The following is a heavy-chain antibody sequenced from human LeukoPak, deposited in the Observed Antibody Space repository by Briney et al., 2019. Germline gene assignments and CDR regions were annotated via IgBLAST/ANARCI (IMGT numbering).Heavy chain of an antibody. CDR1: GFTFSSYG. Sequence: GRSLRLSCAASGFTFSSYGMHWVRQAPGKGLEWVAFIRYDGSNKYYADSVKGRFTISRDNAKNTLYLQMNSLRAEDTAVYYCARVRWGGLYYFDYWGQGTLVTVSS. D-gene: IGHD3-16*01. V-gene: IGHV3-33*08. J-gene: IGHJ4*02. CDR3: ARVRWGGLYYFDY. CDR2: IRYDGSNK.